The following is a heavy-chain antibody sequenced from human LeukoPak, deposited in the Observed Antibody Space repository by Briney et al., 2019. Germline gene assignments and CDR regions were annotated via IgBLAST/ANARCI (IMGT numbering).Heavy chain of an antibody. CDR3: ARHPGYYGSGSFFDY. J-gene: IGHJ4*02. D-gene: IGHD3-10*01. V-gene: IGHV4-39*01. CDR2: IYYSGST. CDR1: GGSISGSSYY. Sequence: SETLSLTCTVSGGSISGSSYYWGWIRQPPGKGLEWIGSIYYSGSTYYNPSLKSRVTISVDTSKNQFSLKLSSVTAADTAVYYCARHPGYYGSGSFFDYWGQGTLVTVSS.